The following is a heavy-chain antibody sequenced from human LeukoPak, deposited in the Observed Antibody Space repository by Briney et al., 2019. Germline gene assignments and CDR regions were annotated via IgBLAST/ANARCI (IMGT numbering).Heavy chain of an antibody. CDR3: AREDMVWSGYLDV. J-gene: IGHJ6*04. Sequence: GGSLRLSCAASGFTFSSYSMNWVRQAPGKGLEWVSCITSSSAHMYYADSVKGRFSISRDNAKNSLYLQMNSLRAEDTAVYYCAREDMVWSGYLDVWGKGTTVTVSS. V-gene: IGHV3-21*01. CDR2: ITSSSAHM. CDR1: GFTFSSYS. D-gene: IGHD3-3*01.